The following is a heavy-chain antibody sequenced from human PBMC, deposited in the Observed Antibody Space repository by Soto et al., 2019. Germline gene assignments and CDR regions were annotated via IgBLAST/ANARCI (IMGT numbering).Heavy chain of an antibody. CDR1: GFTFSSYS. Sequence: PGGSLRLSCATSGFTFSSYSMNWVRQAPGMGLEWVSSISSSSRYIYYADSVRGRFTISRDNAKNSLYLQINSLRGEDTAVYYCARDRLVAATSAPPYCYYGIDVWGQGTTVTVSS. V-gene: IGHV3-21*01. J-gene: IGHJ6*02. D-gene: IGHD2-15*01. CDR2: ISSSSRYI. CDR3: ARDRLVAATSAPPYCYYGIDV.